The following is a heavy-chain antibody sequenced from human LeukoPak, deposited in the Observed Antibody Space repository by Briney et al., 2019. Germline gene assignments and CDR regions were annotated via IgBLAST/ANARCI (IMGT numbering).Heavy chain of an antibody. J-gene: IGHJ4*02. CDR3: AKSWSNSQYYFDY. D-gene: IGHD4-11*01. V-gene: IGHV3-23*01. Sequence: GGSLRLSCAASGFTFSTYAMNWVRQAPGKGLEWVSAISGSGGSTYYADSVKGRFTISRNNSQNTLYLQMNSLRAEDTAVYYCAKSWSNSQYYFDYWGQGTLVTVSS. CDR2: ISGSGGST. CDR1: GFTFSTYA.